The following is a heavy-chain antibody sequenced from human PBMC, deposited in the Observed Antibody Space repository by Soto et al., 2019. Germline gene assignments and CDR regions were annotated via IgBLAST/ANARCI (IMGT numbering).Heavy chain of an antibody. J-gene: IGHJ6*02. V-gene: IGHV4-59*01. Sequence: PSETLSLTCPVSGGSISGYYWSWIRQPPGKGLEWIGYMYKTGSTVYNPSFKSRVTISVDTSKNQFSLKLNSVTAADTAVYYCARDLWGYCGTDCYPLDVWGQGTTVTSP. CDR1: GGSISGYY. CDR2: MYKTGST. CDR3: ARDLWGYCGTDCYPLDV. D-gene: IGHD2-21*02.